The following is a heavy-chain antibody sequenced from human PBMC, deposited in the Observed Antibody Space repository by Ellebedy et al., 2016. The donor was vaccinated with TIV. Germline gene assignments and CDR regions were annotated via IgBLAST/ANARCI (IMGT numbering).Heavy chain of an antibody. Sequence: ASVKVSCKASGYTFTSYYMHWVRQAPGQGLEWIGRIIPILSITNYAQKFQGRVTITADKSTSTAYMELSSLRSEDTAIYYCARAPPPRGDRSADAFDIWGQGTMVTVST. CDR3: ARAPPPRGDRSADAFDI. D-gene: IGHD7-27*01. CDR2: IIPILSIT. V-gene: IGHV1-69*04. J-gene: IGHJ3*02. CDR1: GYTFTSYY.